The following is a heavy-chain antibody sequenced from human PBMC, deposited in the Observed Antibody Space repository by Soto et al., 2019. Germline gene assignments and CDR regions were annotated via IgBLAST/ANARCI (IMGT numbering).Heavy chain of an antibody. CDR1: GYSFTTYW. J-gene: IGHJ4*02. CDR3: ARQRSDYGDYYFDY. CDR2: IDPTDSYT. V-gene: IGHV5-10-1*01. Sequence: GESLKISCQASGYSFTTYWISWVRQMPGKGLECMGRIDPTDSYTDYGPSFEGHVTMSVDRSINTAYLEWSSLKASDTAMYYCARQRSDYGDYYFDYWGQGTLITVSS. D-gene: IGHD4-17*01.